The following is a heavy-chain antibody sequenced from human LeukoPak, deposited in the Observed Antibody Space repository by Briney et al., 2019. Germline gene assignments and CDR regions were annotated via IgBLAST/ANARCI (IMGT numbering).Heavy chain of an antibody. CDR1: GFTFSSYG. V-gene: IGHV3-30*02. J-gene: IGHJ4*02. CDR2: IQYDGSNK. CDR3: AKGTIRCCSSTGCYIDY. Sequence: GGSLRLSCAASGFTFSSYGMHWVRQAPGKGLEWVALIQYDGSNKYYPDSVKGRFTISRDNSKNTLYLQMNSLRAEDTAVYYCAKGTIRCCSSTGCYIDYWGQGTLVTVSS. D-gene: IGHD2-2*01.